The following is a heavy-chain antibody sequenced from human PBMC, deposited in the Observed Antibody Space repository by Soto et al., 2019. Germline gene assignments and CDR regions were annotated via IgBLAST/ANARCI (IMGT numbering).Heavy chain of an antibody. Sequence: QVQLQESGPGLVKSSQTLSLTCTVSGGSISSGGYYWSWIRQHPGQVLEWIGYIYSSGSTYYNPSLIGRLTLSEHTSENQVSLNLSSVTAAATAAYYCVRGSDVSGWYFDFWGRGTLVTVAS. V-gene: IGHV4-31*03. CDR1: GGSISSGGYY. CDR3: VRGSDVSGWYFDF. J-gene: IGHJ2*01. CDR2: IYSSGST. D-gene: IGHD3-10*01.